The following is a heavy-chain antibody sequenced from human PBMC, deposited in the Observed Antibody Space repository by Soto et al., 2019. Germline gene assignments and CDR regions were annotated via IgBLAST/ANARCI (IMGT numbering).Heavy chain of an antibody. CDR3: ARARAGDAHRAPYLPVYFFDS. D-gene: IGHD2-2*01. Sequence: VQMLESGGRLIQPGGSLRLSCSVSGVTFSDFAMSWVRQAPGKGLEWVALISATGDRGYYTESVKDRFTISRDNSKNTLYLQLNSLRLEDTAIYFCARARAGDAHRAPYLPVYFFDSWGQGTQVAVSS. V-gene: IGHV3-23*01. CDR2: ISATGDRG. CDR1: GVTFSDFA. J-gene: IGHJ4*02.